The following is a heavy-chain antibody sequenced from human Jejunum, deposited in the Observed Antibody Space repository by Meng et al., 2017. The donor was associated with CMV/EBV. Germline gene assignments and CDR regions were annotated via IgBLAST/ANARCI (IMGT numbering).Heavy chain of an antibody. Sequence: MTWGRQAPGKGLEWVANIKQDGREKNYADSVKRRFSVSRDSSSVYLQMNNLRVEDTAVYYCARGTYDYWSGSKSFWKGYLTHGMDVWGQGTTVTVSS. CDR3: ARGTYDYWSGSKSFWKGYLTHGMDV. D-gene: IGHD3-3*01. J-gene: IGHJ6*02. V-gene: IGHV3-7*01. CDR2: IKQDGREK.